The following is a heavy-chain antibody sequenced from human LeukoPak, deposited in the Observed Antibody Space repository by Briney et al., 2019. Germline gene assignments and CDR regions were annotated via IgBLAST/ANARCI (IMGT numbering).Heavy chain of an antibody. CDR3: ARLLEYYDSRGYFDY. J-gene: IGHJ4*02. CDR1: GGSISSSGYY. D-gene: IGHD3-22*01. CDR2: IYYSGST. Sequence: SETLSLTCIVSGGSISSSGYYWGWIRQPPGKGLEWIGSIYYSGSTYYNPSLKSRVTISLDTSKNQFSRNLRSVTAGDTAVYYCARLLEYYDSRGYFDYWGQGTPVTVSS. V-gene: IGHV4-39*01.